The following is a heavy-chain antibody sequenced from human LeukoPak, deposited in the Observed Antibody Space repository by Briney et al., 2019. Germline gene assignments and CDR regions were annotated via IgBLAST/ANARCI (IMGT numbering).Heavy chain of an antibody. D-gene: IGHD2-15*01. CDR2: INPNSGNT. V-gene: IGHV1-8*01. CDR1: GYTFTSYD. J-gene: IGHJ5*02. Sequence: ASVKVSCKASGYTFTSYDINWVRQATGQGLEWMGWINPNSGNTGYAQKFQGRVTMTRNTSISTAYMELSSLRSEDTAVYYCARGGKYVGRVDNWFDPWGQGTLVTVSS. CDR3: ARGGKYVGRVDNWFDP.